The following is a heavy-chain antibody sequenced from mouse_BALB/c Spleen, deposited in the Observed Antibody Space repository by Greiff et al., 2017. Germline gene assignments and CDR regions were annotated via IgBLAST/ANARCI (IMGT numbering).Heavy chain of an antibody. V-gene: IGHV1-87*01. D-gene: IGHD4-1*01. J-gene: IGHJ1*01. CDR2: IYPGDGDT. Sequence: VQLQQSGAELARPGASVKLSCKASGYTFTSYWMQWVKQRPGQGLEWIGAIYPGDGDTRYTQKFKGKATLTADKSSSTAYMQLSSLASEDSAVYYCARPGTGWYFDVWGAGTTVTVSS. CDR3: ARPGTGWYFDV. CDR1: GYTFTSYW.